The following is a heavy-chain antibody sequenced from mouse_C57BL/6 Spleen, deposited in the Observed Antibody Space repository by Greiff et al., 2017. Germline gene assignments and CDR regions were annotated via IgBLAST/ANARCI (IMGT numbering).Heavy chain of an antibody. CDR3: ARREDYYGSSTYYFDY. CDR1: GFTFSSYG. J-gene: IGHJ2*01. V-gene: IGHV5-6*02. Sequence: EVMLVESGGDLVKPGGSLKLSCAASGFTFSSYGMSWVRQTPDKRLEWVATISSGGSYTYYPDSVKGRFTISRDNAKNTLYLQMSSLKSEDTAMYYCARREDYYGSSTYYFDYWGQGTTLTGSS. D-gene: IGHD1-1*01. CDR2: ISSGGSYT.